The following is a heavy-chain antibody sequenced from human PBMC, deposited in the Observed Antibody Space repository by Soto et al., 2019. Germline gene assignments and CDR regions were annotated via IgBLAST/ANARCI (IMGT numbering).Heavy chain of an antibody. CDR3: ARYNTGRWFDP. J-gene: IGHJ5*02. D-gene: IGHD1-1*01. CDR1: GFTFSSYA. Sequence: GGSLRLSCAASGFTFSSYAMNWVRQAPGKGLEWVSYINLNLATTWYADSVKGRFTISRDNVKNALYLQMNSLSDDETAVYYCARYNTGRWFDPWGQGIMVTVSS. V-gene: IGHV3-48*02. CDR2: INLNLATT.